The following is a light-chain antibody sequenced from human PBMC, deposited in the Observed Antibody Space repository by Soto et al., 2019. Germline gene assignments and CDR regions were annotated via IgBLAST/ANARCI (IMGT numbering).Light chain of an antibody. Sequence: EIVLTQSPATLSLSPGERATLSCRASQGVSSYLAWYQQKPGQAPRLLIYGASTRATGIPARFSGSGSGTEFTLTISSLQSDDFGTYYCQQYNSSFGQGTKVDNK. CDR3: QQYNSS. CDR2: GAS. J-gene: IGKJ2*01. V-gene: IGKV3D-15*01. CDR1: QGVSSY.